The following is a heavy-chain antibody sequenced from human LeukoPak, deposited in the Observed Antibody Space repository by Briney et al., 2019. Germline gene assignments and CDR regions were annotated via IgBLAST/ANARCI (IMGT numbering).Heavy chain of an antibody. J-gene: IGHJ4*02. D-gene: IGHD5-12*01. Sequence: SETLSLTYAVYGGSFSGYYWSWIRQPPGKGLEWIGEINHSGSTNYNPSLKSRVTISVDTSKNQFSLKLSSVTAADTAVYYCARASADIVATMEARYYFDYWGQGTLVTVSS. CDR3: ARASADIVATMEARYYFDY. V-gene: IGHV4-34*01. CDR1: GGSFSGYY. CDR2: INHSGST.